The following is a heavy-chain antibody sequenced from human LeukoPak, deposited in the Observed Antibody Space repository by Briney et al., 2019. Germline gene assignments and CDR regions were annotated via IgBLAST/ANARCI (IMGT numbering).Heavy chain of an antibody. D-gene: IGHD6-19*01. J-gene: IGHJ4*02. Sequence: GGSLRLSCAVSGFPFSVYEMNWVRQAPGRGLEWVSNIGSSGSTIYYADSVKGRFSISRDNAKSSLYLQMNSLRVEDTAVYYCALLAVASDFDYWGQGALVTVSS. CDR3: ALLAVASDFDY. V-gene: IGHV3-48*03. CDR2: IGSSGSTI. CDR1: GFPFSVYE.